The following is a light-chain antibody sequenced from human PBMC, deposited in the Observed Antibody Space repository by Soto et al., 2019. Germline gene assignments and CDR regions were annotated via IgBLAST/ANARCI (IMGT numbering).Light chain of an antibody. Sequence: EIVLTQSPATLSSFPGDRVTLSCRASQYINTRLAWYQHRPGQAPRLLIYQTSIRAAGIPARFSASGTGKDFTLTISDVQPGDFGVYYCHQRQSWARIFGQWTKVDIK. J-gene: IGKJ1*01. V-gene: IGKV3D-11*03. CDR3: HQRQSWARI. CDR2: QTS. CDR1: QYINTR.